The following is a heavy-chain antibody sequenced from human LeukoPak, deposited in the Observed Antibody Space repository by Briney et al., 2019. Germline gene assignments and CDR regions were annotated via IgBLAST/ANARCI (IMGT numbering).Heavy chain of an antibody. D-gene: IGHD7-27*01. CDR3: ARTNWGHFDY. CDR2: IYYSGST. J-gene: IGHJ4*02. CDR1: GGSIRSNY. V-gene: IGHV4-59*01. Sequence: PSETLPLPCTVPGGSIRSNYWSWIRQPQGKGLEWIGYIYYSGSTNYNPSLKSRVTISVDTSKNQFSLKLSSVTAADTAVYYCARTNWGHFDYWGQGTLVTVSS.